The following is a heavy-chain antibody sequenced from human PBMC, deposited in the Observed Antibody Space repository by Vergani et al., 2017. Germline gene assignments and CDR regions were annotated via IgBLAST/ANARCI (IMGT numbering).Heavy chain of an antibody. CDR2: INHSGST. Sequence: QVQLQESGPGLVKPSETLSLTCTVYGGSFSGYYWSWIRQPPGKGLEWIGEINHSGSTNYNPSLKSRVTISVDTSKNQFSLKLSSVTAADTAVYYCARERRGWFDPWGQGTLVTVSS. J-gene: IGHJ5*02. CDR3: ARERRGWFDP. V-gene: IGHV4-34*01. CDR1: GGSFSGYY.